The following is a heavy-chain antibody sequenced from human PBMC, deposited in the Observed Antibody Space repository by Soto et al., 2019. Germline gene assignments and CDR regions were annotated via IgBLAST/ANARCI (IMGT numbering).Heavy chain of an antibody. V-gene: IGHV3-21*01. J-gene: IGHJ6*02. CDR3: ARWASYGEYEAYYYGMDV. CDR1: GFTFSSYS. D-gene: IGHD4-17*01. Sequence: GGSLRLSCAASGFTFSSYSMNWVRQAPGKGLEWVSSISSSSSYIYYADSVKGRFTISRDNAKNSLYLQMNSLRAEDTAVYYCARWASYGEYEAYYYGMDVWGQGTTVTVYS. CDR2: ISSSSSYI.